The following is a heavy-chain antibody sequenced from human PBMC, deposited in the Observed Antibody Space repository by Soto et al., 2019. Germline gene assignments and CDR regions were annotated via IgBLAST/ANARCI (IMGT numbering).Heavy chain of an antibody. CDR1: GFTFSNYP. V-gene: IGHV3-30-3*01. Sequence: GGSLRLSCAASGFTFSNYPIHWVRQAPGKGLEWVAVISYDGSNKYYSDSVKGRFTISRDNSKNTLYLQMNSLRGEDTAVYYCARDRDSSSRPTYWFDPWGQGALVTVSS. D-gene: IGHD6-13*01. CDR3: ARDRDSSSRPTYWFDP. CDR2: ISYDGSNK. J-gene: IGHJ5*02.